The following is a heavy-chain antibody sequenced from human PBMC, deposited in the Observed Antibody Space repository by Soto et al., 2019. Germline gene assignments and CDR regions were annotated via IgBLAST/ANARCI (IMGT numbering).Heavy chain of an antibody. CDR2: INSDGSST. V-gene: IGHV3-74*01. Sequence: EVQLVESGGGLVQPGGSLRLSCAASRFTFSSYWMHWVRQAPGKGLVWVSRINSDGSSTSYADSVKGRFTISRDNAKNTLYLQMNSLRAEDTAVYYCAREGYIWGSPYAAFDIWGQGTMVTVSS. CDR1: RFTFSSYW. CDR3: AREGYIWGSPYAAFDI. J-gene: IGHJ3*02. D-gene: IGHD3-16*01.